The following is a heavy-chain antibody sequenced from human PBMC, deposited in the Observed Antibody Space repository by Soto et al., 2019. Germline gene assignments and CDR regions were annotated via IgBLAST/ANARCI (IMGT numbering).Heavy chain of an antibody. J-gene: IGHJ3*01. CDR3: ARDHGPRGAFDF. CDR1: GGSISSGGYS. V-gene: IGHV4-30-2*05. Sequence: TSETLSLTCAVSGGSISSGGYSWSWIRQPPGKGLEWIGYIYHSGSTNYNPSLKSRVTISVDTSNNQLSLKLSSVTAADTAVYYCARDHGPRGAFDFWGQGTMVTVSS. CDR2: IYHSGST. D-gene: IGHD3-10*01.